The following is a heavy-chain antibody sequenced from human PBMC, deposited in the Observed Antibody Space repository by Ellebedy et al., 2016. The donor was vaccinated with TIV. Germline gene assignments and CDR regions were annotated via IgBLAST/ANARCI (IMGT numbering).Heavy chain of an antibody. J-gene: IGHJ4*01. CDR1: GGSISSSSFY. Sequence: SETLSLTCSVSGGSISSSSFYWAWIRQPPGRGLEWIGSVYSSGLTYHHPSLEGRVTISIDPSQNPFSLKLTSVTAADTAVYYCARQGDFYASGNFPYFDSWGHGTVITVS. CDR2: VYSSGLT. V-gene: IGHV4-39*01. D-gene: IGHD2/OR15-2a*01. CDR3: ARQGDFYASGNFPYFDS.